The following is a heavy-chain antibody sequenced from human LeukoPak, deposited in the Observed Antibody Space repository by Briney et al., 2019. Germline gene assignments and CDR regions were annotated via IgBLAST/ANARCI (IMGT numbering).Heavy chain of an antibody. J-gene: IGHJ6*03. Sequence: QASQTLSLTCTVSGGSISSGSHYWSWIRQPAGKGLDWVGHIYPSGRTNYNPSLTSRVTIAIDTSKNQFSLKLSSVTAADTAVYYCARGDYYYMDVWGKGATVTVPS. CDR3: ARGDYYYMDV. CDR2: IYPSGRT. V-gene: IGHV4-61*09. CDR1: GGSISSGSHY.